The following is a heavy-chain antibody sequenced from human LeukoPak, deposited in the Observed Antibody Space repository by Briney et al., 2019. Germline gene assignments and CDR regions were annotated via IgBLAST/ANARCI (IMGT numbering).Heavy chain of an antibody. CDR3: AKERQAWGVGADYFDY. CDR2: ISGSSTST. CDR1: GFTFSSYA. Sequence: GGSLRLSCAASGFTFSSYAITWVRQAPENGLEWVSSISGSSTSTYYAESVKGRFTISRDNSKNTLYLQMNSLRAEDSAVYYCAKERQAWGVGADYFDYWGQGTLVTLSS. D-gene: IGHD1-26*01. J-gene: IGHJ4*02. V-gene: IGHV3-23*01.